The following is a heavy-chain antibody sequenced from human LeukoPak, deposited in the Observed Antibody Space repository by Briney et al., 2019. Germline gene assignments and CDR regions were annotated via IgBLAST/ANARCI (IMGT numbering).Heavy chain of an antibody. CDR3: ARDGATVSTSSSYWDY. D-gene: IGHD2-2*01. CDR2: ISAYNGNT. Sequence: ASVKVSCKASGYTFTSYGISWVRQAPGQGLEWMGWISAYNGNTNYAQKLQGRVTMTTDTSTSTAYMELRSLRSDDTAVYYCARDGATVSTSSSYWDYWGQGTLVTVSS. J-gene: IGHJ4*02. V-gene: IGHV1-18*01. CDR1: GYTFTSYG.